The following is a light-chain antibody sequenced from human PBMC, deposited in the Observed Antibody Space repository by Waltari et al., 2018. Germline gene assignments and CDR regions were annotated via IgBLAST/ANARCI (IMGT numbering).Light chain of an antibody. Sequence: DIHMTQSPSSLSASVGDRVTLTCQPSQAIGNSLNWFQHKPGKAPQMLIYGASNVEKGVASRCCGSSACAEYIFTISSRQPEDIATYDCQQNDNRPFTFGPGTNVDIK. CDR3: QQNDNRPFT. CDR2: GAS. J-gene: IGKJ3*01. CDR1: QAIGNS. V-gene: IGKV1-33*01.